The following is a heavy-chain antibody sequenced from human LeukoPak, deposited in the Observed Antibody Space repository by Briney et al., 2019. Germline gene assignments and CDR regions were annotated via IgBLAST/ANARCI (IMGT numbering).Heavy chain of an antibody. CDR1: GFTFRIYG. CDR2: ISDTSDI. Sequence: PEGSLRLSCAASGFTFRIYGMNWVRQAPGKGLEWVSSISDTSDISYADSVKGRFTVSRDNAKNSVFLQMNSLRLEDTAVYYCARDRGARGRGLAWGQGTLASVSS. V-gene: IGHV3-21*06. J-gene: IGHJ4*02. D-gene: IGHD3-10*01. CDR3: ARDRGARGRGLA.